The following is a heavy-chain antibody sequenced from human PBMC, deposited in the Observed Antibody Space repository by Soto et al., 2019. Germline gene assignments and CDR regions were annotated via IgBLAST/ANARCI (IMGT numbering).Heavy chain of an antibody. CDR1: GGSFSGYY. J-gene: IGHJ4*02. CDR2: INHSGST. CDR3: ARGASIVPAALTFDY. V-gene: IGHV4-34*01. D-gene: IGHD2-2*01. Sequence: SETLSLTCAVYGGSFSGYYWSWIRQPPGKGLEWIGEINHSGSTNYNPSLKSRVTISVDTSKNQFSLKLCSVTAADTAVYYCARGASIVPAALTFDYWGQGTLVTVSS.